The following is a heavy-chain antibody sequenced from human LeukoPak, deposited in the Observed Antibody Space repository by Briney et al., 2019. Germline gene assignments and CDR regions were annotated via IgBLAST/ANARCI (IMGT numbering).Heavy chain of an antibody. CDR2: ISGSGSST. D-gene: IGHD3-22*01. CDR1: GFTFSSYA. CDR3: AKWDTYYDSSGYYFY. J-gene: IGHJ4*02. Sequence: GGSLRLSCAASGFTFSSYAMSWVRQAPGKGLEWVSAISGSGSSTYYTGSVKGRFSISRDNSKNTLYLQMNSLRAEDTAVYYCAKWDTYYDSSGYYFYWGQGTLVTVSS. V-gene: IGHV3-23*01.